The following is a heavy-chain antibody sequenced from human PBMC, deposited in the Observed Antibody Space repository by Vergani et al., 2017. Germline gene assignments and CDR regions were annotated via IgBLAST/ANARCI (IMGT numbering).Heavy chain of an antibody. CDR3: ARIFPNPYYYYYMDV. Sequence: QVQLVQSGAEVKKPGASVKVSCKASGYTFTGYYMHWVRQAPGQGLEWMGWINPNSGGTNYAQEFQGRVTMTRDTSISTAYMELSRLRSDDTAVYYCARIFPNPYYYYYMDVWGKGTTVTVSS. D-gene: IGHD2-15*01. J-gene: IGHJ6*03. CDR1: GYTFTGYY. V-gene: IGHV1-2*02. CDR2: INPNSGGT.